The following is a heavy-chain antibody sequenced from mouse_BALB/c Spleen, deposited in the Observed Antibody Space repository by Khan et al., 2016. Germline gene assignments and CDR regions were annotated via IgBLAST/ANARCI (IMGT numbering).Heavy chain of an antibody. J-gene: IGHJ1*01. CDR3: ARVYYGNYNWYFDG. Sequence: EVQLQESGPGLVKPSQSLSLTCTVTGYSITSDYAWNWIRQFPGNKLEWMGYISYSGSTSYNPSLKSRISITRDTSKNQFFLQLNSVTTEDTATYYCARVYYGNYNWYFDGWGAETTVTVSS. D-gene: IGHD2-1*01. CDR1: GYSITSDYA. V-gene: IGHV3-2*02. CDR2: ISYSGST.